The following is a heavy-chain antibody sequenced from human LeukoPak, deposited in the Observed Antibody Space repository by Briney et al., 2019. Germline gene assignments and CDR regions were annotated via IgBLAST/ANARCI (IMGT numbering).Heavy chain of an antibody. CDR1: GFTFGDYV. Sequence: QSGGSLRLSCAASGFTFGDYVMHWVRQAPGKGLEWVSGISYNSGSNGYADSVKGRFSISRDNAKNSLYLQMNSLRVEDTALYFCAKDIEGPSRPAAAGFDSWGQGTLVTVSS. CDR2: ISYNSGSN. V-gene: IGHV3-9*01. CDR3: AKDIEGPSRPAAAGFDS. D-gene: IGHD6-13*01. J-gene: IGHJ4*02.